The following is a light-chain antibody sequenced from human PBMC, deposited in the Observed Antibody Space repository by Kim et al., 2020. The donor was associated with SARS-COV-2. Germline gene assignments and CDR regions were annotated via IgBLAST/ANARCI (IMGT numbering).Light chain of an antibody. CDR1: QSVGRW. CDR2: DAS. CDR3: QQYNLYWT. Sequence: DIQMTQSPSTLSASVGDRVTITCRASQSVGRWVAWYQQKPGKAPKVVISDASTLESGVPSRFSGSGSGTEFTLTINRLQADDFATYYCQQYNLYWTFGQGTEV. J-gene: IGKJ1*01. V-gene: IGKV1-5*01.